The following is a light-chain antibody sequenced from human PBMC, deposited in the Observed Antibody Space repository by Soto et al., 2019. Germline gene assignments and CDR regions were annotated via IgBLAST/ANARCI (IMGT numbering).Light chain of an antibody. CDR1: QSVGSY. CDR2: DAS. Sequence: EIVLTQSPATLSLSPGERATLSCRASQSVGSYLAWYQQRPGQAPRLLIYDASDRATGIPARFSGSGSGTDFTLTISSLEPEDFATYYCQHYNSYSEAFGQGTKVELK. V-gene: IGKV3-11*01. J-gene: IGKJ1*01. CDR3: QHYNSYSEA.